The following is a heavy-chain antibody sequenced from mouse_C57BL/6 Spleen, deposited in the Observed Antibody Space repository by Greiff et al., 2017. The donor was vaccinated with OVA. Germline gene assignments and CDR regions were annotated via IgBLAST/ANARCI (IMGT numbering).Heavy chain of an antibody. J-gene: IGHJ3*01. Sequence: QVHVKQSGAELVKPGASVKLSCKASGYTFTSYWMHWVKQRPGQGLEWIGMIHPNSGSTNYNEKFKSKATLTVDKSSSTAYMQLSSLTSEDSAVYYCVAYYSNDGFAYWGQGTLVTVSA. D-gene: IGHD2-5*01. CDR2: IHPNSGST. CDR3: VAYYSNDGFAY. CDR1: GYTFTSYW. V-gene: IGHV1-64*01.